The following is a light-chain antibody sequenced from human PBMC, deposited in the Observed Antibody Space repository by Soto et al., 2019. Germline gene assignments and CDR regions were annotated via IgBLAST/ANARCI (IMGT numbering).Light chain of an antibody. CDR2: GAS. Sequence: EIVMTQSPATLSVSPGERATLSCRASQSVSSNLAWYQQKPGQAPRLLIYGASTRATGIPARFNGSGSGTEFILPISGLQSEDFAFYYCQQYNNWPRTFGQGTK. V-gene: IGKV3-15*01. CDR1: QSVSSN. CDR3: QQYNNWPRT. J-gene: IGKJ1*01.